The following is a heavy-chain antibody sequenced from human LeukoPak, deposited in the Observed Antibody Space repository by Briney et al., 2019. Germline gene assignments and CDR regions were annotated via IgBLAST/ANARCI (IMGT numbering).Heavy chain of an antibody. V-gene: IGHV3-13*01. CDR1: GFTFSSFD. CDR2: IGTASDT. D-gene: IGHD1-1*01. J-gene: IGHJ6*03. Sequence: HPGGSLRLSCAASGFTFSSFDMHWVRQPTGQGLEWVSTIGTASDTYYPGSVEGRFTLSRDNAKNSLYLQMNSLTAGDTAVHYCARGPPRGKYYYMDVWGKGTTVTVSS. CDR3: ARGPPRGKYYYMDV.